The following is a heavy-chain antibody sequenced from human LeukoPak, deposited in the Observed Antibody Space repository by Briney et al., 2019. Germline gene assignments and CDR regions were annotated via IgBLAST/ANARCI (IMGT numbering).Heavy chain of an antibody. CDR2: IHYSEST. CDR3: ASRSGSFSDALDI. J-gene: IGHJ3*02. Sequence: SETLSLTCTVSGGSIRSYYWGWIRQPPGKGLEWIGYIHYSESTKYNPSLKSRVTLSVDTSKNQFSLKLSSVTAADTAVYYCASRSGSFSDALDIWGQGTLVTVSS. CDR1: GGSIRSYY. D-gene: IGHD3-10*01. V-gene: IGHV4-59*08.